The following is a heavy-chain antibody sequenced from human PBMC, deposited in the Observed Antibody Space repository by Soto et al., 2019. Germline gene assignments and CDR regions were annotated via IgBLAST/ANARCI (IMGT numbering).Heavy chain of an antibody. CDR3: ARDGYCTNGVCSTDDAFDI. J-gene: IGHJ3*02. CDR2: ISAYNGNT. D-gene: IGHD2-8*01. CDR1: GYTFTSYG. V-gene: IGHV1-18*04. Sequence: ASVKVSCKASGYTFTSYGISWVRQAPGQGLEWMGWISAYNGNTNYAQKLQGRVTMTTDTSTSTAYMELRSLRSDDTAVYYCARDGYCTNGVCSTDDAFDIWGQGTMVTVSS.